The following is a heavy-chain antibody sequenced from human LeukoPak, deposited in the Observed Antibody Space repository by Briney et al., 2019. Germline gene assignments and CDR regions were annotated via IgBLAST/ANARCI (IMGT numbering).Heavy chain of an antibody. D-gene: IGHD3-22*01. Sequence: GGSLRLSCAASGFTFSSYSMNWVRQAPGKGLEWVSSISSSSSYIYYADSVKGRFTISRDNAKNSLYLQMNSRRAEDTAVYYCAKSQYYYDNSGHAPGDYWGQGTLVTVSS. V-gene: IGHV3-21*01. CDR3: AKSQYYYDNSGHAPGDY. CDR1: GFTFSSYS. J-gene: IGHJ4*02. CDR2: ISSSSSYI.